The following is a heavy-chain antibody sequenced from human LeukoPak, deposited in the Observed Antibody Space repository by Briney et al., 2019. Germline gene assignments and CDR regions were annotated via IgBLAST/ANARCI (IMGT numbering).Heavy chain of an antibody. CDR2: IYYSGST. V-gene: IGHV4-39*01. Sequence: PSETLSLTCAVSGGSISSNSYYWGWIRQPPGKGLEWIGSIYYSGSTYYNPSLKSRVTISVDTSKNQFSLKLSSVTAADTAVYYCARNPPDAPWYDRRRDWFDPWGQGTLVTVSS. D-gene: IGHD3-22*01. CDR3: ARNPPDAPWYDRRRDWFDP. CDR1: GGSISSNSYY. J-gene: IGHJ5*02.